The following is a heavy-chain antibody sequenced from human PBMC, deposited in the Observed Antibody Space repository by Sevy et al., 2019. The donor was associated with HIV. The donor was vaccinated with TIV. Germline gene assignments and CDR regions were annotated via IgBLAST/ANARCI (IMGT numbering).Heavy chain of an antibody. Sequence: GGSLRLSCAASGFTFNSYWMSWVRQAPGKGLEWVANIKKDGSGKYYVDSVKGRFTISRDNAKNSLYLQMDSLRAEDTAVYYCARDCSSANCLWGMDVWGQGTTVTVSS. D-gene: IGHD2-2*01. CDR1: GFTFNSYW. CDR2: IKKDGSGK. V-gene: IGHV3-7*03. CDR3: ARDCSSANCLWGMDV. J-gene: IGHJ6*02.